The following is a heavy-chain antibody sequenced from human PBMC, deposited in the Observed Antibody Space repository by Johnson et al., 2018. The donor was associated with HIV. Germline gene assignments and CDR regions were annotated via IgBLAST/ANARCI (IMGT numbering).Heavy chain of an antibody. D-gene: IGHD6-13*01. Sequence: VQLVESGGGVVQPGGSLRLSCAASGFTFSSYGMHWVRQAPGQGLEWVAFIRYDGNNKYYTDSVKGRFTISRDNSKNTLYLQMNSLRAEDTAVYYCARDQITAVGNDAFDIWGQGTMVTVSS. CDR3: ARDQITAVGNDAFDI. J-gene: IGHJ3*02. CDR2: IRYDGNNK. CDR1: GFTFSSYG. V-gene: IGHV3-30*02.